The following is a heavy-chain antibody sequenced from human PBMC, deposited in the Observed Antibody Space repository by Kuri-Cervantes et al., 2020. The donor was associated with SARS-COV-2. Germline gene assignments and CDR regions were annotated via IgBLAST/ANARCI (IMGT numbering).Heavy chain of an antibody. CDR2: IYYSGST. V-gene: IGHV4-39*07. Sequence: SETLSLTCTVSGGSISSSSYYWGWIRQPPGKGLEWIGSIYYSGSTYYNPSLKSRVTISVDTSKNQFSLKLSSVTAADTAVYYCARGGQQLVFWWFDPWGQGTLVTVSS. CDR1: GGSISSSSYY. CDR3: ARGGQQLVFWWFDP. J-gene: IGHJ5*02. D-gene: IGHD6-13*01.